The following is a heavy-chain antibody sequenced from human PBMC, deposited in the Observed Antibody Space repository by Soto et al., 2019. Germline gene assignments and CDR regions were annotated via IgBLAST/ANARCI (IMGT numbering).Heavy chain of an antibody. V-gene: IGHV4-39*01. CDR2: IYYSGST. CDR1: GGSISSSSYY. J-gene: IGHJ5*02. D-gene: IGHD3-9*01. CDR3: ARRADTYYDILTGYYLSLVSAWFDP. Sequence: GGSISSSSYYWGWIRQPPGKGLEWIGSIYYSGSTYYNPSLKSRVTISVDTSKNQFSLKLSSVTAADTAVYYCARRADTYYDILTGYYLSLVSAWFDPWGQGTLVTVSS.